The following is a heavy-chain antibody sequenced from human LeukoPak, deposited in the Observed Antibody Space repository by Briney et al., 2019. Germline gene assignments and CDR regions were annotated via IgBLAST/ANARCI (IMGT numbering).Heavy chain of an antibody. CDR3: VTFRGIQHYNYHMDV. CDR1: GFTFSSYA. J-gene: IGHJ6*03. CDR2: LTGSGGNT. D-gene: IGHD3-10*01. Sequence: PGGSLRLSCAASGFTFSSYATSWVRQAPGKGLEWVSGLTGSGGNTYYADSVKGRFTISRDNSKNTLSLQMNSLRAEDAAVYYCVTFRGIQHYNYHMDVWGKGTTVTVSS. V-gene: IGHV3-23*01.